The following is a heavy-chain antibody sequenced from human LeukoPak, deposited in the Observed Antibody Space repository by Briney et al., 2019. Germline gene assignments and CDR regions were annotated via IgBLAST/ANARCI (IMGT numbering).Heavy chain of an antibody. V-gene: IGHV3-30-3*01. Sequence: GGSLRLSCAASGFTFSSYALHWVRQAPGKGLEWVAVISSGGTNKYYADSVKGRFTISSDNSKNTLYLQVHSLRAEDTAVYYCATVGAGRYFDDWGQGTLVTVSS. CDR1: GFTFSSYA. CDR3: ATVGAGRYFDD. D-gene: IGHD3-10*01. J-gene: IGHJ4*02. CDR2: ISSGGTNK.